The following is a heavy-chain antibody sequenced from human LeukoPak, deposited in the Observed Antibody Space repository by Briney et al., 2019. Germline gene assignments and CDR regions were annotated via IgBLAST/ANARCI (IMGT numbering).Heavy chain of an antibody. J-gene: IGHJ4*02. D-gene: IGHD3-10*01. CDR1: GGSISTYY. V-gene: IGHV4-59*01. Sequence: SETLSLTCTVSGGSISTYYWNWIRQPPGKGLEWIGYIYYSGSTNYNPSLKSRVNISVDTSKNQLSLKLSSVTAADTAVFYCARGAIPHFGSGSYLNYWGQGTLVTVSS. CDR3: ARGAIPHFGSGSYLNY. CDR2: IYYSGST.